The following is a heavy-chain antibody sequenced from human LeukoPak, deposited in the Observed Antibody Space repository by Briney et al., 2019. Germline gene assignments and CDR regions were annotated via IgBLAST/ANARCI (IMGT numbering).Heavy chain of an antibody. CDR1: GYSFTSYW. J-gene: IGHJ4*02. D-gene: IGHD4-17*01. Sequence: PGESLKISCKGSGYSFTSYWISWVRQMPGKGLEWMGRIDPSDSYTNYSPSFQGHVTISADKSISTAYLQWSSLKASDTAMYYSARDDYGDSQFDYWGQGTLVTVSS. CDR3: ARDDYGDSQFDY. V-gene: IGHV5-10-1*01. CDR2: IDPSDSYT.